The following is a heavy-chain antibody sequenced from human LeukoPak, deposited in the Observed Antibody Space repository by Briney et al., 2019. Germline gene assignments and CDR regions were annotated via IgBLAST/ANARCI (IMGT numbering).Heavy chain of an antibody. CDR1: GYSISSGYY. Sequence: PSETLSLTCTVSGYSISSGYYWGWIRQPPGKGLEWIGSIYHSGSTYYNPSLKSRVTISVDTSKNQFSLKLSSVTAADTAVYYCARNHLRFLEWLSLPDYFDYWGQGTLVTVSS. CDR2: IYHSGST. V-gene: IGHV4-38-2*02. J-gene: IGHJ4*02. CDR3: ARNHLRFLEWLSLPDYFDY. D-gene: IGHD3-3*01.